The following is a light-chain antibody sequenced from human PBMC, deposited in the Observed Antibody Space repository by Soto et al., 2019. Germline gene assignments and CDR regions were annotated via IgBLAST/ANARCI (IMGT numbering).Light chain of an antibody. V-gene: IGLV2-14*03. J-gene: IGLJ3*02. Sequence: QSALTQPASVSGSPGQSITISCTGTSSDVGGYSYVSWYQQHPGKAPKVMIYQVSNRPSGVSNRFSASKSGNTPSLTISGLQAEEEDDYYCTTSTSGNTWVFGGGTKLTVL. CDR3: TTSTSGNTWV. CDR2: QVS. CDR1: SSDVGGYSY.